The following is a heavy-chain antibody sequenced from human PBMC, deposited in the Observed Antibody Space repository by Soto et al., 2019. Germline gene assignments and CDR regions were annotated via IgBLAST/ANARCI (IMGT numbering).Heavy chain of an antibody. CDR2: ISWNSGSI. J-gene: IGHJ3*02. CDR3: ASGGYCSSTSCYKSAFDI. D-gene: IGHD2-2*02. V-gene: IGHV3-9*01. CDR1: GFTFDDYA. Sequence: GGSLRLSCAASGFTFDDYAMHWVRQAPGKGLEWVSGISWNSGSIGYADSVKGRFTISRDNAKNSLYLQMNSLRAEDTDLYYCASGGYCSSTSCYKSAFDIWGQGTMVTVSS.